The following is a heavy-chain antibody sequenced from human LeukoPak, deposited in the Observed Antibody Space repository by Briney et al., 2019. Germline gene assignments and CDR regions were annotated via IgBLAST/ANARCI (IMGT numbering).Heavy chain of an antibody. J-gene: IGHJ4*02. Sequence: PGRSLKLSCAASGFTFSSYGMHWVRQAPGKGLEWVAVMSYDGSNKYYADSVKGRFTISRDNSKNTLYLQMNSLRAEDTAVYYCAKAPVRLTGLYYFDYWGQGTLVTVSS. CDR2: MSYDGSNK. CDR1: GFTFSSYG. D-gene: IGHD7-27*01. CDR3: AKAPVRLTGLYYFDY. V-gene: IGHV3-30*18.